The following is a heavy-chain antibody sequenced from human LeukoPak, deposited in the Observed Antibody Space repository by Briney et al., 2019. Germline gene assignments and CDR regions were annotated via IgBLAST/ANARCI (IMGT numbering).Heavy chain of an antibody. D-gene: IGHD3-10*01. CDR3: ARAIDAHYYDSGIPSFFVMDV. Sequence: GGSPRLSCAASGFTFSGYGMHWVRQAPGKGLGWVAVIWDDGSNKYYADSVKGRFTISRDNSKNTLYLQMNRMRADDTRVYCCARAIDAHYYDSGIPSFFVMDVWGKGTTVTVSS. CDR2: IWDDGSNK. V-gene: IGHV3-33*01. CDR1: GFTFSGYG. J-gene: IGHJ6*04.